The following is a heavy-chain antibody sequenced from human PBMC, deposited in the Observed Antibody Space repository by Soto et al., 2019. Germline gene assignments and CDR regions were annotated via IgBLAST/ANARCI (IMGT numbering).Heavy chain of an antibody. Sequence: GGSLRLSCAASGFTFSNYAMSWVRQAPGKGLEWFSAITDGGGDTYYADSVKGRFTISRDNSDNTLYLQMNSLRAEDTAVYYCAKGSAGSRPYYFDYWGQGTLVTVSS. CDR2: ITDGGGDT. D-gene: IGHD6-13*01. V-gene: IGHV3-23*01. CDR3: AKGSAGSRPYYFDY. CDR1: GFTFSNYA. J-gene: IGHJ4*02.